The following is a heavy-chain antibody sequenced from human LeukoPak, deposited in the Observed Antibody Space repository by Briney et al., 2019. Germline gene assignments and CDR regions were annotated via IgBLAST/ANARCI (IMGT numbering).Heavy chain of an antibody. CDR1: GFTFSSYA. D-gene: IGHD4-23*01. Sequence: GASLRLSCAASGFTFSSYAMSWVRQAPGKGLEWVSAISGSGGSTYYSDSVKGRFTISRDNSKNTLYLQMNSLRVDDTAVYYCAKDSPVATYWGQGTLVTVSS. CDR3: AKDSPVATY. CDR2: ISGSGGST. J-gene: IGHJ4*02. V-gene: IGHV3-23*01.